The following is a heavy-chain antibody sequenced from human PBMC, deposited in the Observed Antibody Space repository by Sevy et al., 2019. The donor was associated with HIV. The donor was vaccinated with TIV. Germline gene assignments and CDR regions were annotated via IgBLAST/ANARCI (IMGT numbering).Heavy chain of an antibody. CDR3: ARGVTMAPYNWFDP. CDR2: INSDGSST. CDR1: GFTFSSYW. V-gene: IGHV3-74*01. Sequence: GGSLRLSCAASGFTFSSYWMHWVRQAPGKGLVWVSRINSDGSSTSYADSVKGRFTIFRDNAKNSLYLEMNSLRAEDTAVYDCARGVTMAPYNWFDPWGQGTLVTVSS. D-gene: IGHD3-10*01. J-gene: IGHJ5*02.